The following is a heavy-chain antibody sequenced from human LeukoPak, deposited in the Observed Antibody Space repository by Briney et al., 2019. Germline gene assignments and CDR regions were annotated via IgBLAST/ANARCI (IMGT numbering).Heavy chain of an antibody. J-gene: IGHJ3*02. CDR1: GFTFSSYG. CDR3: ARVYPNFKYYDYVWGIDQDDAFDI. D-gene: IGHD3-16*01. CDR2: ISYDGSNK. Sequence: QPGRSLRLSCAASGFTFSSYGMHWVRQAPGKGLEWVAVISYDGSNKYYADSVRGRFTISRDNSENTLYLQMNSLRAEDTAVYYCARVYPNFKYYDYVWGIDQDDAFDIWGQGTMVTVSS. V-gene: IGHV3-30*03.